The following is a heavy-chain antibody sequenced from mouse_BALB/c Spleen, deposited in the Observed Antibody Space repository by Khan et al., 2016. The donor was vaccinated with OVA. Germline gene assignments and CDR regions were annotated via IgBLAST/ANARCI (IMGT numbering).Heavy chain of an antibody. D-gene: IGHD4-1*01. CDR3: ARGNWQSYYFDY. V-gene: IGHV1S136*01. Sequence: EVQLQQSGPELVKPGTSVKMSCKASGYRFTSYLIHWVKQKPGQGLEWIGYINPYNGATKYDEKFKGKATLTSDKSSKTAYMELSSLTSEDSAVYYCARGNWQSYYFDYWGQGTTLTVSS. CDR1: GYRFTSYL. J-gene: IGHJ2*01. CDR2: INPYNGAT.